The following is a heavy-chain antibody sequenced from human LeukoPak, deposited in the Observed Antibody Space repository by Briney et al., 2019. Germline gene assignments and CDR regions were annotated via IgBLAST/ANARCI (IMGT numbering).Heavy chain of an antibody. CDR1: GGSICSSSYY. Sequence: SETLSLTCTVSGGSICSSSYYWGWIRQPPGKGLEWIGSIYYSGSTYYNPSLKSRVTMSADTSKNQFSLKLSSVTAADTAVYYCASRKLGNDYWGQGTLVTVSS. CDR3: ASRKLGNDY. J-gene: IGHJ4*02. D-gene: IGHD7-27*01. CDR2: IYYSGST. V-gene: IGHV4-39*07.